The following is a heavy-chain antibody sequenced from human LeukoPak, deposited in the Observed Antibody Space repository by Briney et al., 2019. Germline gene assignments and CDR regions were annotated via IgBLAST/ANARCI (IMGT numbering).Heavy chain of an antibody. D-gene: IGHD6-19*01. J-gene: IGHJ5*02. CDR2: ISAYNGNT. V-gene: IGHV1-18*01. CDR3: ARDEAVYNSVWKQTNWFDP. Sequence: GASVKVSCKASGYTFTRYGISWVRQAPGQGLEWMGWISAYNGNTNYAQKLQGRVTMTTDTSTSTAYMELRSLRSDDTAVYYCARDEAVYNSVWKQTNWFDPWGQGTLVTVSS. CDR1: GYTFTRYG.